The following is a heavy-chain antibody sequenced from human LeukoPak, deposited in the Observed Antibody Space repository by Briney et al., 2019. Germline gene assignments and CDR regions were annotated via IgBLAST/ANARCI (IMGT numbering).Heavy chain of an antibody. CDR2: INHSGST. J-gene: IGHJ4*02. CDR3: ARGAYSSGWYRQRDYYFDY. V-gene: IGHV4-34*01. D-gene: IGHD6-19*01. CDR1: GGSFSGYY. Sequence: PSETLSLTCAVYGGSFSGYYWSWIRQPPGKGLEWIGEINHSGSTNYNPSLKSRVTISVDTSKNQFSLKLSSVTAADTAVYYCARGAYSSGWYRQRDYYFDYWGQGTLVTVSS.